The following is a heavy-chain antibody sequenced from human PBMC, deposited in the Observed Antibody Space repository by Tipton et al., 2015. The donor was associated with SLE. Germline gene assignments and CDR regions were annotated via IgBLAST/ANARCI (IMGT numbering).Heavy chain of an antibody. V-gene: IGHV4-61*02. CDR1: GGSISSGSYY. Sequence: TLSLTCTVSGGSISSGSYYWSWIRQPAGKGLEWVGRIYTSWCTNYNPSLKGRVTISVDTSKNQFSLKLSTVTAADPAVYYCARGAIFGVVYWYLDLWGRGTLVTVSS. J-gene: IGHJ2*01. CDR2: IYTSWCT. CDR3: ARGAIFGVVYWYLDL. D-gene: IGHD3-3*01.